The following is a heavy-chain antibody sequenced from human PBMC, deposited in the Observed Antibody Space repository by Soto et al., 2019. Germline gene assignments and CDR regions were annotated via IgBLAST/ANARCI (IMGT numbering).Heavy chain of an antibody. CDR2: MNPNTGNT. J-gene: IGHJ4*02. V-gene: IGHV1-8*01. D-gene: IGHD4-4*01. CDR3: ARGRSNYGDY. CDR1: GYTFTSYD. Sequence: GASVKVSCKASGYTFTSYDVIWVRQATGQGLEWMGWMNPNTGNTGYVQKFQGKVTLTRNTSINTAYMELSSLRFEDTALYYCARGRSNYGDYWGQGTLVTVSS.